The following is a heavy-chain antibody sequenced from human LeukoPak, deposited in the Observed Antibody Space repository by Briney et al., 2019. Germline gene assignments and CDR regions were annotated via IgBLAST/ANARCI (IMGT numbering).Heavy chain of an antibody. J-gene: IGHJ5*02. CDR2: INPNSGGT. Sequence: ASVTVSCKASGYTFTGYYMHWVRQAPGQGLEWMGWINPNSGGTNYAQKFQGRVTMTRDTSISTAYMELSRLRSDDTAVYYCARDEGNIVVVPAAYNWFDPWGQGTLVTVSS. V-gene: IGHV1-2*02. CDR1: GYTFTGYY. D-gene: IGHD2-2*01. CDR3: ARDEGNIVVVPAAYNWFDP.